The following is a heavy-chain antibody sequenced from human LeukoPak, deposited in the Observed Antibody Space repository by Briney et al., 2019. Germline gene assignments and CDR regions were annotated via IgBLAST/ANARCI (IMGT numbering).Heavy chain of an antibody. CDR2: ISPYNGNT. Sequence: ASVKVSCKASGYTFIRYGITWVRQAPGQGLEWMAWISPYNGNTNYAQKLQGRVTMTTDTSTSTAYMELRSLRSDDTAVYYCARVGGELFVGARGFDPWGQGTLVTVSS. V-gene: IGHV1-18*01. CDR3: ARVGGELFVGARGFDP. D-gene: IGHD3-10*01. J-gene: IGHJ5*02. CDR1: GYTFIRYG.